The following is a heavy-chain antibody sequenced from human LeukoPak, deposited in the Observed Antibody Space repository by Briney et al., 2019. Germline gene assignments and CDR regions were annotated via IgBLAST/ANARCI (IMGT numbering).Heavy chain of an antibody. CDR1: GFTFSSYA. V-gene: IGHV3-30*14. J-gene: IGHJ6*02. Sequence: GGSLRLSCAASGFTFSSYAMHWVRQAPGKGLEWVAVISYDGSNKYYADSVKGRFTISRDNSKNTLYLQMNSLRAEDTAVYYCARVRIYDSSGYYLTYYYYGMDVWGQGTTVTVSS. D-gene: IGHD3-22*01. CDR2: ISYDGSNK. CDR3: ARVRIYDSSGYYLTYYYYGMDV.